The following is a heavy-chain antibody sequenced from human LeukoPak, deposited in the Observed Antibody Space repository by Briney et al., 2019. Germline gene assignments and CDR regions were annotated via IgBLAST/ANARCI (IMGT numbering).Heavy chain of an antibody. CDR3: ARNWGLEY. J-gene: IGHJ4*02. CDR1: GFTFSNYA. Sequence: GGSLRLSCAASGFTFSNYAMSWVRQAPGKGLERVSGIGVSGGGTFYADSVRGRFTTSRDNSKNTLFLQMNSLRAEDTAVYYCARNWGLEYWGQGTLVTVSS. V-gene: IGHV3-23*01. D-gene: IGHD7-27*01. CDR2: IGVSGGGT.